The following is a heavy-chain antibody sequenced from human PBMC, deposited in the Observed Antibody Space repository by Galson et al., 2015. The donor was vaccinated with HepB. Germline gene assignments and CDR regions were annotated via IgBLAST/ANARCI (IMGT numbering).Heavy chain of an antibody. D-gene: IGHD2-15*01. CDR2: ISDSGIT. Sequence: LTCTVSGGSINSSDWWTWVRQAPGQGLEWIGEISDSGITKYNPSLRSRVTMSLDKSKKQVSLILNSVIAADTAVYYCARRRGLCDAFDIWGQGTTVTVSS. V-gene: IGHV4-4*02. CDR1: GGSINSSDW. CDR3: ARRRGLCDAFDI. J-gene: IGHJ3*02.